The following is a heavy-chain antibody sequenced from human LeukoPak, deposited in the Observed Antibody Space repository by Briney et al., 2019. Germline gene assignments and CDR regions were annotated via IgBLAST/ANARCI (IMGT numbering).Heavy chain of an antibody. CDR3: ARGRYFDWLFHPFDY. Sequence: SETLSLTCTVSGGSISSGGYYWSWIRQHPGTGLEWIGYIYYRGSTYYNPSLKSRVTISVDTSKNQFSLKLSSVTAADTAVYYCARGRYFDWLFHPFDYWGQGTLVTVSS. CDR2: IYYRGST. J-gene: IGHJ4*02. D-gene: IGHD3-9*01. CDR1: GGSISSGGYY. V-gene: IGHV4-31*03.